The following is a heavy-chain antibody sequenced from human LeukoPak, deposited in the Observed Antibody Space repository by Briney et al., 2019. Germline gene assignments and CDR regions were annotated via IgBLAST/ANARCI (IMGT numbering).Heavy chain of an antibody. CDR3: ARDDYYDSSGLDY. Sequence: GGSLRLSCAASGFTVGSNYMSWVRHAPGKGLEWVSVIYSGGSTYYADSVKGRFTISRDNSKNILYLQMNSLRAEDTAVYYCARDDYYDSSGLDYWGQGILVTVSS. CDR2: IYSGGST. V-gene: IGHV3-53*01. CDR1: GFTVGSNY. D-gene: IGHD3-22*01. J-gene: IGHJ4*02.